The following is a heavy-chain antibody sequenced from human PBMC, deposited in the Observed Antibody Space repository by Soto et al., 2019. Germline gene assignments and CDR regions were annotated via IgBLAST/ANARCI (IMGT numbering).Heavy chain of an antibody. CDR2: IYGSGNT. CDR1: GGSISSYH. J-gene: IGHJ4*02. D-gene: IGHD2-2*01. Sequence: SETLSLTGTGSGGSISSYHWSWIRQPPVKGLEWIGYIYGSGNTNYNPSLKRRVTISVDTSKNQFSLKLSSVTAADTAVYYCARGIRVIPAAIYYWGQGTLVTVSS. CDR3: ARGIRVIPAAIYY. V-gene: IGHV4-59*01.